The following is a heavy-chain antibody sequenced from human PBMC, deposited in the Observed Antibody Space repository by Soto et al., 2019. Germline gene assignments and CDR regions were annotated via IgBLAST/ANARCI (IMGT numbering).Heavy chain of an antibody. CDR3: EKSKAGYSCNQGGWFDP. Sequence: EVQLLESGGGLVQPGGSLRLSCAASGFTFSSYAMSWVRQAPGKGLEWVSAISGSGGSTYYADSVKGRFTISRDKSKNSLYLQMNSMRADDTSVYYCEKSKAGYSCNQGGWFDPLGQGTLVTVSS. CDR2: ISGSGGST. CDR1: GFTFSSYA. V-gene: IGHV3-23*01. J-gene: IGHJ5*02. D-gene: IGHD5-18*01.